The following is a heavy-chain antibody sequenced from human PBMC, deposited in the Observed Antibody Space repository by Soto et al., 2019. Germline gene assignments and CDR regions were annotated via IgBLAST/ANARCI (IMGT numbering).Heavy chain of an antibody. CDR2: TRPNNGNT. CDR1: GYTFSIYG. D-gene: IGHD3-3*01. Sequence: ASVKVSCKASGYTFSIYGINWVRQAPGQGLEWMGWTRPNNGNTKYAQNLQGRVTMTTDTSTSTAYMELRSLRPDDTAVYYCASPRQGNYDFLSGYYALDYWSQGTLVTVSS. J-gene: IGHJ4*02. CDR3: ASPRQGNYDFLSGYYALDY. V-gene: IGHV1-18*01.